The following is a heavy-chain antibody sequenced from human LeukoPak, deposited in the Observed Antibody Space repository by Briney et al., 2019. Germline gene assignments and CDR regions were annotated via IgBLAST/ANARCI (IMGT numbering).Heavy chain of an antibody. CDR2: INPGDGSTT. CDR3: ATQAGITIFGRYFDY. Sequence: GSLRLSCAGSGFTMSNYWMNWVRQAPGGGLVWVSHINPGDGSTTGYADSVKGRFTVSRDNAKNTLYLQMTSLKDGDTAVYYCATQAGITIFGRYFDYWGQGTLVTVSS. CDR1: GFTMSNYW. V-gene: IGHV3-74*01. J-gene: IGHJ4*02. D-gene: IGHD3-3*01.